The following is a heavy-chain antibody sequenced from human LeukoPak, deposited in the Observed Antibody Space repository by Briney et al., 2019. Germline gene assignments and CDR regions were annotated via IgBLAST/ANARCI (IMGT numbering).Heavy chain of an antibody. CDR2: ISSTSSYI. D-gene: IGHD3-3*02. CDR1: GFTFSSYS. J-gene: IGHJ5*02. V-gene: IGHV3-21*01. Sequence: PGGSLRLSCAASGFTFSSYSMNWVRQAPGMGLEWVSSISSTSSYIYYSNSVRGRFTISRDNAKSSLFLQMNSLRAEDAAVYYCARDKPRGSSYGSIFDPWGQGTLVTVSS. CDR3: ARDKPRGSSYGSIFDP.